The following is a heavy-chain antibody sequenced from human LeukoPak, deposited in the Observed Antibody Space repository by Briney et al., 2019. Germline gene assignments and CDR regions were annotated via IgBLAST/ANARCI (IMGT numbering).Heavy chain of an antibody. J-gene: IGHJ4*02. CDR2: ISGDGGTT. V-gene: IGHV3-43*02. D-gene: IGHD3-10*01. CDR1: GFTFDDFA. CDR3: AKNYYGSATYYKPFDS. Sequence: GGSLRLSCAASGFTFDDFAMHWVRQAPGKGLEWVSLISGDGGTTYYADSVKGRFTISRDNSKNTLYLQINRLRPEDTAFYYCAKNYYGSATYYKPFDSWGLGTLVTVSS.